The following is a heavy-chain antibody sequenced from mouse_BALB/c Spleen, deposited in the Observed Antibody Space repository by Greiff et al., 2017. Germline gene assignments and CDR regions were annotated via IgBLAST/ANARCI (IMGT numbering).Heavy chain of an antibody. V-gene: IGHV5-17*02. CDR2: ISSGSSTI. CDR1: GFTFSSFG. D-gene: IGHD2-1*01. J-gene: IGHJ4*01. CDR3: ARGGNYAPYAMDY. Sequence: EVQRVESGGGLVQPGGSRKLSCAASGFTFSSFGMHWVRQAPEKGLEWVAYISSGSSTIYYADTVKGRFTISRDNPKNTLFLQMTSLRSEDTAMYYCARGGNYAPYAMDYWGQGTSVTVSS.